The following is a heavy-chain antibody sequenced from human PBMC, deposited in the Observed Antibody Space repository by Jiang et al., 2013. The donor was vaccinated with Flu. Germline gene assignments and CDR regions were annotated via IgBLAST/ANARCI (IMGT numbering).Heavy chain of an antibody. CDR2: ISSSSSYI. V-gene: IGHV3-21*01. D-gene: IGHD5-12*01. CDR1: GFTFSSYS. CDR3: ARAPNIALEAFDI. J-gene: IGHJ3*02. Sequence: SGFTFSSYSMNWVRQAPGKGLEWVSSISSSSSYIYYADSVKGRFTISRDNAKNSLYLQMNSLRAEDTAVYYCARAPNIALEAFDIWGQGTMVTVSS.